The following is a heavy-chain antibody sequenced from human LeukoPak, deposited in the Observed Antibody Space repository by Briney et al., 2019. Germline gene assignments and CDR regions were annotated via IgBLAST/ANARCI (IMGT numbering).Heavy chain of an antibody. CDR2: IKQDGSEK. J-gene: IGHJ4*02. Sequence: PGGSLRLSCAASGFTFSSYWMNWVRQAPGKGLEWVANIKQDGSEKYYVDSVKGRFTISRDNAKSSLYLQMNSLRAEDTAVYYCAKSLVVVNDPPDYWGQGTLVTVSS. CDR1: GFTFSSYW. CDR3: AKSLVVVNDPPDY. V-gene: IGHV3-7*01. D-gene: IGHD2-21*01.